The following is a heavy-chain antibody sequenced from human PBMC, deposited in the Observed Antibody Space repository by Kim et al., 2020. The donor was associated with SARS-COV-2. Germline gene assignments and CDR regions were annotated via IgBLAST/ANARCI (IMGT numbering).Heavy chain of an antibody. CDR2: IWYDGSNK. CDR3: AGDPYSLSYIGFGELNYGMDV. Sequence: GGSLRLSCAASGFTFSSYGMHWVRQAPGKGLEWVAVIWYDGSNKYYADSVKGRFTISRHNSKNTLYLQMNSLRAEDTAVYYCAGDPYSLSYIGFGELNYGMDVWGQGTPVTVSS. D-gene: IGHD3-10*01. CDR1: GFTFSSYG. J-gene: IGHJ6*02. V-gene: IGHV3-33*01.